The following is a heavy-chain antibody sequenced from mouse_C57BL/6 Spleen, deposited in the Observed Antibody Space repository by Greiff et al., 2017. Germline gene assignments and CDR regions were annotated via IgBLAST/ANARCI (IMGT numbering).Heavy chain of an antibody. D-gene: IGHD1-1*01. CDR1: GYTFTEYT. J-gene: IGHJ2*01. CDR3: ARHGRFITTEKNYFDY. Sequence: QVQLQQSGAELVKPGASVKLSCKASGYTFTEYTIHWVKQRSGKGLEWIGWFYPGSGSIKYNAKFKDKATLTAEKSSSTVYMELSRLTSADSAVYFCARHGRFITTEKNYFDYWGQGTTLTVSS. V-gene: IGHV1-62-2*01. CDR2: FYPGSGSI.